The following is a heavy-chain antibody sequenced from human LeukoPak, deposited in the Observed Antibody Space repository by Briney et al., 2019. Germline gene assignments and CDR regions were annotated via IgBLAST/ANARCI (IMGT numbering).Heavy chain of an antibody. D-gene: IGHD2-15*01. V-gene: IGHV4-4*07. CDR1: GGSISSYY. J-gene: IGHJ3*02. CDR3: AREPYCSGGSCYSVFAFDI. Sequence: SETLSLTCTVSGGSISSYYWTWIRQPAGKGLEWIGRIYTSGSTNYNPSLKSRVTMSVDTSKNQFSLKLSSVTAADTAVYYCAREPYCSGGSCYSVFAFDIWGQGTMVTVSS. CDR2: IYTSGST.